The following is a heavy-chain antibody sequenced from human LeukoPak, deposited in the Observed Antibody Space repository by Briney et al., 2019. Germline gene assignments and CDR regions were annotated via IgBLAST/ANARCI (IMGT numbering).Heavy chain of an antibody. CDR1: GYTFTSYD. CDR2: INPNSGGT. J-gene: IGHJ4*02. D-gene: IGHD5-12*01. CDR3: ARDRSIVATISGVDY. Sequence: ASVKVSCKASGYTFTSYDINWVRQATGQGLEWMGWINPNSGGTNYAQKFQGRVTMTRDTSISTAYMELSRLRSDDTAVYYCARDRSIVATISGVDYWGQGTLVTVSS. V-gene: IGHV1-2*02.